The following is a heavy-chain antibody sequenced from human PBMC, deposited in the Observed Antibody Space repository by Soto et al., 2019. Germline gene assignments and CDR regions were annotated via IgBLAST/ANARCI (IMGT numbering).Heavy chain of an antibody. V-gene: IGHV3-11*01. CDR3: ARDLGYYDSSGYFDY. CDR2: ISSSGSII. D-gene: IGHD3-22*01. J-gene: IGHJ4*02. CDR1: GFTFSDSY. Sequence: QVQLVESGGGLVKPGGSLRLSCAASGFTFSDSYMSWIRQPPGKGLEWVSYISSSGSIIYYADSVKGRFTISRDNAKNSLYLQMNSLSAEDTAVYHCARDLGYYDSSGYFDYWGQGTLVTVSS.